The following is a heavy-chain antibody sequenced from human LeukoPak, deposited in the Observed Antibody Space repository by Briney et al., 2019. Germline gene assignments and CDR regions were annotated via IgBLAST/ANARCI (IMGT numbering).Heavy chain of an antibody. J-gene: IGHJ4*02. V-gene: IGHV3-23*01. CDR1: GGTFSSYA. Sequence: SCKASGGTFSSYAMSWVRQAPGKGLEWVSAISGSGGSTYYADSVKGRFTISRDNSKNTLYLQMNSLRAEDTAVYYCAKIAVADSYYFDYWGQGTLVTVSS. D-gene: IGHD6-19*01. CDR2: ISGSGGST. CDR3: AKIAVADSYYFDY.